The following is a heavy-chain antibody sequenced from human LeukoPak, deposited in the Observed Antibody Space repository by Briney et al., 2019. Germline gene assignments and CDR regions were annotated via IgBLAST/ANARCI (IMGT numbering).Heavy chain of an antibody. D-gene: IGHD3-10*01. CDR1: GGSISSYY. V-gene: IGHV4-59*12. CDR2: IYYSGST. Sequence: PSETLSLTCTVSGGSISSYYWSWIRQPPGKGLEWIGYIYYSGSTNYNPSLKSRVTLSVDTSKNQFSLKLSSVTAADTAVYYCARRFYYYGSGSYYMDVWGKGTTVTISS. J-gene: IGHJ6*03. CDR3: ARRFYYYGSGSYYMDV.